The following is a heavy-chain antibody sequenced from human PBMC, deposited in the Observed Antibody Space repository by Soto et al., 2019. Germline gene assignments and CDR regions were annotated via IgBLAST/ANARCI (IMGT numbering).Heavy chain of an antibody. Sequence: GGSLRLSCAASGFTFSSYAMSWVRQAPGKGLEWVSAISGSGGSTYYADSVKGRFTISRDNSKNTLYLQMNSLRAEDTAVYYCARDGAYYYGSGSYDAFDIWGQGTMVTVSS. CDR2: ISGSGGST. D-gene: IGHD3-10*01. V-gene: IGHV3-23*01. J-gene: IGHJ3*02. CDR1: GFTFSSYA. CDR3: ARDGAYYYGSGSYDAFDI.